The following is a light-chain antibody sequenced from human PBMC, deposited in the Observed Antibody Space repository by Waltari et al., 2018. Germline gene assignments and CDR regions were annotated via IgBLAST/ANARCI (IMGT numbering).Light chain of an antibody. Sequence: QSALTQPASVSGSPGQSITISCTGTSSYVGNYNLVSWSQPHPGTAPKLMIYEVNAPPSGGTIRFSGSKSGNRADLTISGLQPEDEADYYCCSYAGSTTFWVFGTGTKVTVL. CDR2: EVN. CDR1: SSYVGNYNL. CDR3: CSYAGSTTFWV. J-gene: IGLJ1*01. V-gene: IGLV2-23*02.